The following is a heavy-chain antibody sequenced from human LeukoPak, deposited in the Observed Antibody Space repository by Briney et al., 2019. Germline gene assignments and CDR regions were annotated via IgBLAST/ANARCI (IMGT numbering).Heavy chain of an antibody. Sequence: GGSLRLSCAASGFTFSSYAMSWVRQAPGKGLEWVSSISSSSSYIYYADSAKGRFTISRDNAKNSLYLQMNSLRVEDTAVYYCARAPTFSGWFDYWGQGTLVTVSS. CDR2: ISSSSSYI. CDR1: GFTFSSYA. J-gene: IGHJ4*02. D-gene: IGHD6-19*01. CDR3: ARAPTFSGWFDY. V-gene: IGHV3-21*01.